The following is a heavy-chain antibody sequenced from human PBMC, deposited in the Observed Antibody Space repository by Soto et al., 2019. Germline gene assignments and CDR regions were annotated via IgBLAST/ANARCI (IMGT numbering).Heavy chain of an antibody. D-gene: IGHD7-27*01. CDR1: GDSISNLDYF. J-gene: IGHJ5*01. V-gene: IGHV4-30-4*01. CDR3: SRGRYCLTGRCFPNWFDS. CDR2: IYTSATT. Sequence: QVQLLESGPGLVNPSQTLSLTCSVSGDSISNLDYFWAWIRQPPGQALEYIGYIYTSATTYYNPSFESRVAISVDTSKSQFSLNVTSVTAADTAVYFCSRGRYCLTGRCFPNWFDSWGQGALVTVSS.